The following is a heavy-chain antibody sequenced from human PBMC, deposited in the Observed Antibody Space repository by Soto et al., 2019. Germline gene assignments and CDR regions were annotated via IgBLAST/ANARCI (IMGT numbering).Heavy chain of an antibody. V-gene: IGHV3-30-3*01. Sequence: QVQLVESGGGVVQPGRSLRLSCAASGFTFSSYAMHWVRQAPGKGLEWVAVISYDGSNKYYADSVKGRFTISRDNSKNTLYLQMNSLRAEDTAVYYCARALGLSGSNYYYGMDVWGQGTTVTVSS. D-gene: IGHD3-10*01. CDR1: GFTFSSYA. CDR2: ISYDGSNK. CDR3: ARALGLSGSNYYYGMDV. J-gene: IGHJ6*02.